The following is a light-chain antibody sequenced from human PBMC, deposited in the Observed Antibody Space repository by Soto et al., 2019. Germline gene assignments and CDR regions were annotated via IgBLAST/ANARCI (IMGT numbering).Light chain of an antibody. V-gene: IGKV4-1*01. CDR2: WAS. J-gene: IGKJ1*01. CDR3: QQYYSTPWT. CDR1: QSVLYSSNNKTF. Sequence: IVMTQSPDSLAVSLGDRATINCKSSQSVLYSSNNKTFLSWYQQKAGQPPKLLIYWASTRESGVPDRFSGSGSETDFTLTISSLQAEDVAVYYCQQYYSTPWTFGQGTKVEIK.